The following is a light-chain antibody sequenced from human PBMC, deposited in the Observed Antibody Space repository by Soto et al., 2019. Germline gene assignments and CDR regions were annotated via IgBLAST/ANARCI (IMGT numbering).Light chain of an antibody. V-gene: IGKV3-20*01. CDR1: QTVSSTY. Sequence: EIVLTQSPGTLSLSPGETATLSCRASQTVSSTYLAWYQQKPGQAPRLLINAASSRATGIPDRFSGSGSGTDFTLTISRLEPEDFEVYFCQQYGTSPWTFGQGTKVEIK. J-gene: IGKJ1*01. CDR2: AAS. CDR3: QQYGTSPWT.